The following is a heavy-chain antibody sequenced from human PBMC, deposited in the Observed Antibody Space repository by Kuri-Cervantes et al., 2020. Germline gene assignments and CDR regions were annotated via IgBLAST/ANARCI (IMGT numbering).Heavy chain of an antibody. CDR1: GGSINSYY. CDR2: IYYSGTT. CDR3: ARGSSWYDY. V-gene: IGHV4-59*01. J-gene: IGHJ4*02. Sequence: SETLSLTCTVSGGSINSYYWSWIRQPPGKGLEWIGYIYYSGTTNYNPSLQSRVTMSVDTSKNQFSLKLSSVTAADTAVYYCARGSSWYDYWGQGTLVTVSS. D-gene: IGHD6-13*01.